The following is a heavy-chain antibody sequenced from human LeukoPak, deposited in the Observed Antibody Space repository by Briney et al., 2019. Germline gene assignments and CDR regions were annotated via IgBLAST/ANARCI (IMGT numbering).Heavy chain of an antibody. CDR3: ARGSSGWHELLYYYYGVDV. CDR1: GYTFTSYA. CDR2: SNAGNGHT. V-gene: IGHV1-3*01. D-gene: IGHD6-19*01. J-gene: IGHJ6*02. Sequence: ASVKVSCTASGYTFTSYAMYWVRQAPGQRLEWMGWSNAGNGHTKYSKKFQGRVTISRDTSASTAYMELSSLRSEDTAVYYCARGSSGWHELLYYYYGVDVWGQGTTVTVSS.